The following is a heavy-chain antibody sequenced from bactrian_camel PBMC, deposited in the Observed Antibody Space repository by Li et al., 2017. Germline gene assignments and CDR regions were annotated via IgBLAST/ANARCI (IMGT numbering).Heavy chain of an antibody. CDR3: ATNTVTDGVAEFSY. D-gene: IGHD1*01. J-gene: IGHJ4*01. CDR2: ISKSGTYA. CDR1: GFTFTSYT. Sequence: HVQLVESGGDLVQPGGSLTLSCTASGFTFTSYTMGWIRQAPGKGLEWVSTISKSGTYAYYADSVKDRFTISRDNVKNTVYLQTNNLKSDDTSLYYCATNTVTDGVAEFSYWGQGTQVTVS. V-gene: IGHV3-2*01.